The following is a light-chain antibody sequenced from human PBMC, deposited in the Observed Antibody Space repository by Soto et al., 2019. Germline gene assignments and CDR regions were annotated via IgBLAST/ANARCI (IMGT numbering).Light chain of an antibody. V-gene: IGKV3-15*01. CDR1: QNVLTN. CDR3: QQYIAWPRT. CDR2: GAS. J-gene: IGKJ1*01. Sequence: EIAMTQSPAPLSVSPGETATLSCRASQNVLTNLAWYQHKPGQAPRLLIYGASTRASGMPARFSGSGSGTEFTLTIAGLQSEDSAIYYCQQYIAWPRTFGQGTRVEI.